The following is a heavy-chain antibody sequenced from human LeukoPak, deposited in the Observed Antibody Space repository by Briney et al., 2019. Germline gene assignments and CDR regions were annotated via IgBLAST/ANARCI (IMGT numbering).Heavy chain of an antibody. CDR3: ASRAAAHWYFDL. D-gene: IGHD6-13*01. Sequence: PGGSLRLSCAASGFTFSSYEMNWVRQAPGKGLERVSYISSSGSTIYYADSVKGRFTISRDNAKNSLYLQMNSLRAEDTAVYYCASRAAAHWYFDLWGRGTLVTVSS. J-gene: IGHJ2*01. V-gene: IGHV3-48*03. CDR1: GFTFSSYE. CDR2: ISSSGSTI.